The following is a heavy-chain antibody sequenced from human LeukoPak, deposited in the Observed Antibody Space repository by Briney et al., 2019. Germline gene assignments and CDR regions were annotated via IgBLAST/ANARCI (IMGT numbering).Heavy chain of an antibody. D-gene: IGHD3-10*01. V-gene: IGHV3-30-3*01. CDR3: ARITVRGVEEDY. CDR2: ISYDGSNK. CDR1: GCTFSSYA. Sequence: GRSLRLSCAVSGCTFSSYAMHWVRQAPGKGLEWVAVISYDGSNKYYADSVKGRFTISRDNSKNTLYLQMNSLRAEDTAVYYCARITVRGVEEDYWGQGTLVTVSS. J-gene: IGHJ4*02.